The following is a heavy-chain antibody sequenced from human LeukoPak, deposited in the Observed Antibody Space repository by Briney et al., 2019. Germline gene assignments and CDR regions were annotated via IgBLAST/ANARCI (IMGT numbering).Heavy chain of an antibody. D-gene: IGHD4-23*01. CDR1: GFTFSSYA. CDR3: ARERADNGGNTNGFFDY. Sequence: GGSLRLSCAASGFTFSSYAMSWVRRAPGKGLEWVSVISGSGGTTYSADSVKGRFTISRDNSKNTLFLQMNSLRAEDTAAYYCARERADNGGNTNGFFDYWGQGALVTVSS. V-gene: IGHV3-23*01. CDR2: ISGSGGTT. J-gene: IGHJ4*02.